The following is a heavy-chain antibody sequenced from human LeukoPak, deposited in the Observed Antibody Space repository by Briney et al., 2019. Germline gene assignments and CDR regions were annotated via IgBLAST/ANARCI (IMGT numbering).Heavy chain of an antibody. J-gene: IGHJ4*02. CDR2: TYYSGST. V-gene: IGHV4-59*08. CDR1: GGSISSYY. D-gene: IGHD3-9*01. CDR3: ARRGSVLRYFDWLLPGFDY. Sequence: PSETLSLTCTVSGGSISSYYWSWIRQPPGKGLEWIGYTYYSGSTNYNPSLKSRVTISVDTSKNQFSLKLSSVTAADTAVYYCARRGSVLRYFDWLLPGFDYWGQGTLVTVSS.